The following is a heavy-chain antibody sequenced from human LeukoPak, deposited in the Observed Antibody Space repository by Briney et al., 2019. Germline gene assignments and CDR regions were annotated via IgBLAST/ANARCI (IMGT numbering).Heavy chain of an antibody. CDR2: IYYSGST. D-gene: IGHD6-13*01. V-gene: IGHV4-59*01. CDR3: ARTTAAGTFPSDY. Sequence: SETLSLTCTVSGGSISSYYWSWIRQPPGKGLEWIGYIYYSGSTNYNPSLKSRVTISVDTSKNQFSLKLSSVTAADTAVYYCARTTAAGTFPSDYWGQGTLVTVSS. J-gene: IGHJ4*02. CDR1: GGSISSYY.